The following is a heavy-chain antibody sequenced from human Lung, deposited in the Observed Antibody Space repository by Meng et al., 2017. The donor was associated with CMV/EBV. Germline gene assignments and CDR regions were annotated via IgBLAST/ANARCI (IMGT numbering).Heavy chain of an antibody. J-gene: IGHJ4*02. CDR1: GGTLSIYA. CDR3: ARTLGSYYDY. CDR2: IIPILGIV. V-gene: IGHV1-69*10. Sequence: SCSASGGTLSIYALSWVRQAPGQGLEWMGDIIPILGIVNYAQKFRGRVTITADRATGTAYMELSSLRSEDTAVYYCARTLGSYYDYRGQGTLVTVSS. D-gene: IGHD1-26*01.